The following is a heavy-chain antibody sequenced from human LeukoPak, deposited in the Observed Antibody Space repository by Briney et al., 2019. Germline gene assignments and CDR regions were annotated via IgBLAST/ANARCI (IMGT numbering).Heavy chain of an antibody. Sequence: ASVKVSCKASGYTFTSYGISWVRQAPGQGLEWMGWISAYNGNTNYAQKLQGRVTMTTDTSTSTAYMELRSLRSDGTAVYYCARERHKLGATDLFDYWGQGTLVTVSS. V-gene: IGHV1-18*01. J-gene: IGHJ4*02. CDR3: ARERHKLGATDLFDY. D-gene: IGHD1-26*01. CDR1: GYTFTSYG. CDR2: ISAYNGNT.